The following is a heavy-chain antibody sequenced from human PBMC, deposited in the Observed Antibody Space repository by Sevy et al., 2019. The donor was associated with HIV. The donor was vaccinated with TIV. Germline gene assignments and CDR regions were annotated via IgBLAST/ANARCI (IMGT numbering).Heavy chain of an antibody. CDR2: IKRDGSEK. CDR1: GFTFSNFW. D-gene: IGHD1-26*01. Sequence: GGSLRLSCVASGFTFSNFWMSWVRQAPGKGLEWVANIKRDGSEKYYVASVKGRFTISRDNAKTSLYLQMNSLRVGDTAVYYCARDCNSASCLWGMDVWGQGTMVTVSS. J-gene: IGHJ6*02. CDR3: ARDCNSASCLWGMDV. V-gene: IGHV3-7*03.